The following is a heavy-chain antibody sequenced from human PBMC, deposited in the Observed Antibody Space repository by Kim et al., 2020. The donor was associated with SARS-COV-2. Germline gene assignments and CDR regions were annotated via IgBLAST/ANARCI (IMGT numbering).Heavy chain of an antibody. J-gene: IGHJ5*02. CDR2: IYPGDSDT. D-gene: IGHD6-19*01. CDR1: GYSFTSYW. Sequence: GESLKISCKGSGYSFTSYWIGWVRQMPGKGLEWMGIIYPGDSDTRYSPSFQGQVTISADKSISTAYLQWSSLKASDTAMYYCARIPGIAVAGTGDWFDPWGQGTLVTVSS. V-gene: IGHV5-51*01. CDR3: ARIPGIAVAGTGDWFDP.